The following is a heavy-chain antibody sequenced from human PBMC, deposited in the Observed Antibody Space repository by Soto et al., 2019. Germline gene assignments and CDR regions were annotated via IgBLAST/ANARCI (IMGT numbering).Heavy chain of an antibody. CDR3: ARAIAAAAPYYYYYGMDV. CDR1: GGSISSYY. D-gene: IGHD6-13*01. CDR2: IYYSGST. J-gene: IGHJ6*02. V-gene: IGHV4-59*01. Sequence: KTSETLSLTCTVSGGSISSYYWSWIRQPPGKGLEWIGYIYYSGSTNYNPSLKSRVTISVDTSKNQFSLKLSSVTAADTAVYYCARAIAAAAPYYYYYGMDVWGQGTTVTVSS.